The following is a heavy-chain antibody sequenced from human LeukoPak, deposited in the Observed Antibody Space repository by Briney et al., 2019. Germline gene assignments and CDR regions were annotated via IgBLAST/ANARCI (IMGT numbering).Heavy chain of an antibody. V-gene: IGHV3-30*02. J-gene: IGHJ3*02. D-gene: IGHD1-1*01. CDR2: IRYDGSNE. Sequence: GGSLRLSCAASGFTFSSYAMHWVRQAPGKGLEWVTFIRYDGSNEYYADSVKGRFTISRDNSKNTLFLQMNSLRVEDTAVYYCARDAVERAGAFDIWGQGTMVTVSS. CDR1: GFTFSSYA. CDR3: ARDAVERAGAFDI.